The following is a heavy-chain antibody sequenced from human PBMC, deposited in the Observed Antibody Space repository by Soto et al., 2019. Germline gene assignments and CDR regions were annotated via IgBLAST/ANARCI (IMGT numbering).Heavy chain of an antibody. V-gene: IGHV3-33*01. Sequence: QVQLVESGGGVVQPGRSLRLSCAASGFTFSSYAMHWVRQAPGKGLEWVTIIRYDGSNKNYADSVKGRFTISRDHSKNTVYLQMDSLRVEYTAVYYCARDSGGDYHNYYMAVWGKGTTVTVSS. CDR2: IRYDGSNK. D-gene: IGHD4-17*01. CDR1: GFTFSSYA. J-gene: IGHJ6*03. CDR3: ARDSGGDYHNYYMAV.